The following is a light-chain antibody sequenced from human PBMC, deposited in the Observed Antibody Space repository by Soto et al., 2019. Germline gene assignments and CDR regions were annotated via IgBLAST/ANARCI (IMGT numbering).Light chain of an antibody. J-gene: IGKJ5*01. CDR2: EVS. CDR3: MQSTHWPIT. V-gene: IGKV2D-29*02. Sequence: DVVMTQTPLSLSVAPGQPASISCKSSQSLLHITGETFLFWYLQKPGQSPQLLIYEVSTRVSGVPDRFSGSGSGTDFTLEISRVETDDVGIYYCMQSTHWPITFGQGTRLEI. CDR1: QSLLHITGETF.